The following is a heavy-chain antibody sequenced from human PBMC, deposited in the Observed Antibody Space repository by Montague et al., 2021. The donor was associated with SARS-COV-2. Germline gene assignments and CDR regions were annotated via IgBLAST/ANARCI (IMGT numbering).Heavy chain of an antibody. CDR2: MYDSGST. D-gene: IGHD2-15*01. CDR1: GGSISNGGYY. J-gene: IGHJ3*02. V-gene: IGHV4-31*03. Sequence: TLSLTCTVSGGSISNGGYYCSWIRQHPGKGLEWIGYMYDSGSTYCNPSLTSRVTMSLDTSKNQFSLKLSSVTAADTAVYYCARGDGVVVAAPYIWGQGTMVTVSS. CDR3: ARGDGVVVAAPYI.